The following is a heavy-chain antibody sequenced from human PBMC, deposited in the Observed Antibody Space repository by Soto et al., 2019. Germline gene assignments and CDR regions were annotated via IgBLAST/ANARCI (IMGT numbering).Heavy chain of an antibody. D-gene: IGHD4-17*01. Sequence: EVQLVESGGGLVQPGGSLRLSCAASGFTFSNAWMSWVRQAPGKGLEWVGRIKSKTDGGTTDYAAPVKGRFTISRDDSKNTLYLQMNSLKTEDTAVYYCTTDLNDYGDYPSYYYYMDVWGKGTTVTVSS. CDR3: TTDLNDYGDYPSYYYYMDV. V-gene: IGHV3-15*01. CDR2: IKSKTDGGTT. J-gene: IGHJ6*03. CDR1: GFTFSNAW.